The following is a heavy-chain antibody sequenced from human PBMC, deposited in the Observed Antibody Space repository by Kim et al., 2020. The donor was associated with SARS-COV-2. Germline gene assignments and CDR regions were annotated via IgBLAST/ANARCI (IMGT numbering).Heavy chain of an antibody. Sequence: GGSLRLSCAASGFTFSSYGMRWVRQAPGKGLEWVSAISGSGGSTYYADSVKGRFTISRDNSKNTLYLQMNSLRAEDTAVYYCAKAGRIVAVPAAIDDWGQGTLVTVSS. J-gene: IGHJ4*02. CDR3: AKAGRIVAVPAAIDD. CDR2: ISGSGGST. CDR1: GFTFSSYG. D-gene: IGHD2-2*01. V-gene: IGHV3-23*01.